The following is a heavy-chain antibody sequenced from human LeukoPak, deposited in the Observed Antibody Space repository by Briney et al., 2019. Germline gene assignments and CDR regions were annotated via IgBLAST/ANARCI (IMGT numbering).Heavy chain of an antibody. D-gene: IGHD3-22*01. Sequence: GSLRLSCAASGFTFSSYAMSWVRQAPGKGLEWVSAISGSGGSTYYADSVKGRFTISRDNSKNTLYLQMNSLRAEHTAVYYCANDRPYDDAFDIWGQGTMVTVSS. CDR3: ANDRPYDDAFDI. J-gene: IGHJ3*02. CDR1: GFTFSSYA. V-gene: IGHV3-23*01. CDR2: ISGSGGST.